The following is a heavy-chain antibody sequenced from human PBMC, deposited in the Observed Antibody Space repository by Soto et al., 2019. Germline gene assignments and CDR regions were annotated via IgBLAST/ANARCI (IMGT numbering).Heavy chain of an antibody. Sequence: RLSCSASGFTFSSYSMNWVRQAPGKGLEWVSYISSSSSTIYYADSVKGRFTISRDNAKNSLYLQMNSLRDEDTAVYYCARDSDDFWSWYNGFDPWGKGTRVTAPQ. CDR1: GFTFSSYS. V-gene: IGHV3-48*02. CDR2: ISSSSSTI. CDR3: ARDSDDFWSWYNGFDP. J-gene: IGHJ5*02. D-gene: IGHD3-3*01.